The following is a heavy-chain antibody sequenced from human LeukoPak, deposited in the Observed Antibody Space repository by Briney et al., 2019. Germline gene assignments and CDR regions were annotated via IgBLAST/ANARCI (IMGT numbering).Heavy chain of an antibody. J-gene: IGHJ4*02. V-gene: IGHV4-38-2*02. CDR1: GYSISSGYY. CDR3: ARDSTAAPFDY. CDR2: IYHSGST. Sequence: SETLSLTCTVSGYSISSGYYWGWIRQPPGKGLEWIGSIYHSGSTYYNPSLKSRVTISVDTSKNQFSLKLSSVTAADTAVYYCARDSTAAPFDYWGQGTLVTVSS. D-gene: IGHD2-2*01.